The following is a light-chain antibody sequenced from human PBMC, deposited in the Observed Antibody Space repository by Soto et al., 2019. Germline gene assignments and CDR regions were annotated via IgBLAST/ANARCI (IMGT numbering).Light chain of an antibody. CDR3: QQYDSWPRT. CDR2: DAS. Sequence: VMTQSPATLSVSPGERATLSCRASQSVSSNLAWYQQKPGQAPRLLIYDASTRAAGIPARFSGTGSGAEFTLTISSLQSEDFAVYYCQQYDSWPRTFGQGTNVEI. V-gene: IGKV3-15*01. J-gene: IGKJ1*01. CDR1: QSVSSN.